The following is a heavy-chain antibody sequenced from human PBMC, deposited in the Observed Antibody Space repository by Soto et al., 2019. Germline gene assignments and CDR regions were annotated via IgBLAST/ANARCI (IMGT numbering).Heavy chain of an antibody. D-gene: IGHD2-2*01. CDR1: GFTFSSYA. V-gene: IGHV3-23*01. CDR3: AKLVGYCSRMSCYVFDY. CDR2: ISGSGGST. Sequence: GGSLRLSCAASGFTFSSYAMSWVRQAPGKGLEWVSAISGSGGSTYYADSVKGRFTISRDNSKNTVYMQMNSLRAEDTAVYYCAKLVGYCSRMSCYVFDYWGQGTLVTVSS. J-gene: IGHJ4*02.